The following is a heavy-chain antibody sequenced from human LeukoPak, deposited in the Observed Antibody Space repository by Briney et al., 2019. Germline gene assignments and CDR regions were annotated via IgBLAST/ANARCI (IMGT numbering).Heavy chain of an antibody. V-gene: IGHV3-30*04. J-gene: IGHJ4*02. CDR3: ARPPMYCTSTSCFFDY. D-gene: IGHD2-2*01. CDR2: MSHDGLNK. CDR1: GFTFSDYA. Sequence: PEGSLRLSCAASGFTFSDYAMHWVRQAPGKGLEWVAVMSHDGLNKFFPDSVKGRFTISRDNSKNTLYLQMNSLRAEDTAVYYYARPPMYCTSTSCFFDYWGQGTLVTVSS.